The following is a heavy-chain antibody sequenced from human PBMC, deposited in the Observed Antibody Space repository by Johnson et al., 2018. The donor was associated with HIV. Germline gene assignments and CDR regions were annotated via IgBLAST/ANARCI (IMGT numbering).Heavy chain of an antibody. CDR2: IWYDGSNQ. D-gene: IGHD2-8*01. V-gene: IGHV3-33*01. CDR3: AADVQVRGIVLMVTLFDAFDI. CDR1: GFTFSSFG. Sequence: SCAASGFTFSSFGMHWVRQAPGKGLEWVAVIWYDGSNQYYADSVKGRFTISRDHSKNTLFLQMSSLRPEDTAVYYCAADVQVRGIVLMVTLFDAFDIWGQGTMVTVSS. J-gene: IGHJ3*02.